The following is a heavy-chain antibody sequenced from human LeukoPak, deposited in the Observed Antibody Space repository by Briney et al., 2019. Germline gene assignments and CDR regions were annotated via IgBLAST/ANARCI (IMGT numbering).Heavy chain of an antibody. D-gene: IGHD3-10*01. CDR1: GFPFSSYG. CDR2: IRYDGSNK. Sequence: GSLRLSCAASGFPFSSYGMHWVRQAPGKGLEWVAFIRYDGSNKYYADSVKGRFTISRDNSKNTLYLQMNSLRAEDTAVYYCARECVVRGSRVYYMDVWGKGTTVTI. V-gene: IGHV3-30*02. CDR3: ARECVVRGSRVYYMDV. J-gene: IGHJ6*03.